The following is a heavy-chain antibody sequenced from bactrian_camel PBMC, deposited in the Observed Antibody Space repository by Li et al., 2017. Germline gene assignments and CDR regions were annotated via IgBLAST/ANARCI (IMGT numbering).Heavy chain of an antibody. CDR2: INSGGIST. CDR1: GFTFSAYD. D-gene: IGHD5*01. V-gene: IGHV3S40*01. J-gene: IGHJ4*01. Sequence: VQLVESGGGLVQPGGSLRLSCAASGFTFSAYDMNWVRQAPGKGLEWVSTINSGGISTHYSDSVKGRFTISRDNAKNTLYLQMNSLKTEDTAVYYCARQLWGDCGRGTQVTVS.